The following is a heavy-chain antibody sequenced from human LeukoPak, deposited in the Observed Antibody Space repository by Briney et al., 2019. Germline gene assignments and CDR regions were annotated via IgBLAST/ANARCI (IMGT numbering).Heavy chain of an antibody. CDR1: GFTFSSYA. J-gene: IGHJ3*02. CDR3: AKDFSNGDRGLAFDI. Sequence: PGGSLRLSCATSGFTFSSYAMSWVRQAPGKGLEWVSAISGSGGSTYYADSVKGRFTISRDNSKNTLYLQMNSLRAEDTAVYYCAKDFSNGDRGLAFDIWGQGTMVTVSS. V-gene: IGHV3-23*01. CDR2: ISGSGGST. D-gene: IGHD4-17*01.